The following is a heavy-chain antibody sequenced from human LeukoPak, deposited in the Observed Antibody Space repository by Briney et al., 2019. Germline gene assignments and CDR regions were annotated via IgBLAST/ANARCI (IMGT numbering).Heavy chain of an antibody. D-gene: IGHD4/OR15-4a*01. CDR2: IWYDGSNK. J-gene: IGHJ4*02. CDR3: ARDADYPPVS. V-gene: IGHV3-33*01. CDR1: GFTFSSYG. Sequence: GRSLRLSCAASGFTFSSYGMHWVRQAPGKGLEWVAVIWYDGSNKYYADYVKGRFTISRDNSKNTLYLQMNSLRAEDTAVYYCARDADYPPVSWGQGTLVTVSS.